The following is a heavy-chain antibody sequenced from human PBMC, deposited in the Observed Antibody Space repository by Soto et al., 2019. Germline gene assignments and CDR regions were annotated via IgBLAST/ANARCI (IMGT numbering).Heavy chain of an antibody. D-gene: IGHD6-19*01. CDR2: ISYDESNK. CDR3: ARGGARGWAFRHYCGMDV. V-gene: IGHV3-30-3*01. CDR1: GFTFSSYA. J-gene: IGHJ6*02. Sequence: QVQLVESGGGVVQPGRSLRLSCAASGFTFSSYAMHWVRQGPGKGLEGVAVISYDESNKYYADSVKGRFTISRDNSKNTLELKVDSLRAEDTAVYYCARGGARGWAFRHYCGMDVWGQGTTVTVSS.